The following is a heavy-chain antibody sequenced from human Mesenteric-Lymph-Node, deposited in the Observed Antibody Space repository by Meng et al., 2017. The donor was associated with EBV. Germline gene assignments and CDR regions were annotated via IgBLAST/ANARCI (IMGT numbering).Heavy chain of an antibody. V-gene: IGHV4-4*02. D-gene: IGHD2-2*01. Sequence: QVQVEESGPGLVKPSVTLSLTCAVSGGSISSSNWWSWVRQPPGKGLEWIGEIYHSGSTNYNPSLKSRVTISVDKSKNQFSLKLSSVTAADTAVYYCASHRYCSSTSCSWFDPWGQGTLVTVSS. CDR1: GGSISSSNW. CDR2: IYHSGST. J-gene: IGHJ5*02. CDR3: ASHRYCSSTSCSWFDP.